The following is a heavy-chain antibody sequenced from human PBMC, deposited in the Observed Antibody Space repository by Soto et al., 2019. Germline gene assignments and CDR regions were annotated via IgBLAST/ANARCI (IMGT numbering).Heavy chain of an antibody. V-gene: IGHV3-43*01. CDR3: AKSYYHDSSGYYSYFDY. CDR1: GFTFDDYT. Sequence: GGSLRLSCAASGFTFDDYTMHWVRQAPGKGLEWLSLLSWTGTNAYYADSVKGRFTISRDNSKDSLYLQMNSLRTEDTALYFCAKSYYHDSSGYYSYFDYWGQGTLVTVSS. D-gene: IGHD3-22*01. CDR2: LSWTGTNA. J-gene: IGHJ4*02.